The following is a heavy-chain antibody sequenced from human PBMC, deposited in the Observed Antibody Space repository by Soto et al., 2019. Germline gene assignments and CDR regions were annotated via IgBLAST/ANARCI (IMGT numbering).Heavy chain of an antibody. CDR1: GGSINSGGYS. CDR2: LYYGGAT. D-gene: IGHD5-18*01. V-gene: IGHV4-30-2*01. CDR3: ARAFTAMGLFDY. J-gene: IGHJ4*02. Sequence: LSLTCAVSGGSINSGGYSWSWIRQPPGKGLEWIGYLYYGGATYTNPSLKSRVSISVDWSKNQFSLKLNSVTAADTAVYYCARAFTAMGLFDYWGPGTLVTVSS.